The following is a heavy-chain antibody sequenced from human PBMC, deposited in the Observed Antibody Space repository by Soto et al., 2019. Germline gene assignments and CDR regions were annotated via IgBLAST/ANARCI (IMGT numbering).Heavy chain of an antibody. CDR2: IIPVFGRV. CDR1: GGTFSSRA. D-gene: IGHD3-16*01. CDR3: ANSRGGTFLGYHGMDI. Sequence: QVQLVQSGPEVKKTGTSVKVSCKASGGTFSSRAISWVRQAPGQGLEWMGGIIPVFGRVNYAEKFQDRVTITADESTGTVYMELSSLRSEDTALYYCANSRGGTFLGYHGMDIWGQGTTVSVSS. V-gene: IGHV1-69*01. J-gene: IGHJ6*02.